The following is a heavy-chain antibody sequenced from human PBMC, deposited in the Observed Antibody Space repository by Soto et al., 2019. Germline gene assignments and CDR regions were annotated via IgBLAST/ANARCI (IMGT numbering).Heavy chain of an antibody. CDR3: ARAHTPIIAVAGDAFDI. CDR1: GYTFTSYY. Sequence: ASVKVSCKASGYTFTSYYMHWVRQAPGQGLEWMGIINPSGGSTSYAQKFQGRVTMTRGTSTSTVYMELSSLRSEDTAVYYCARAHTPIIAVAGDAFDIWGQGTMVTVSS. D-gene: IGHD6-19*01. V-gene: IGHV1-46*01. CDR2: INPSGGST. J-gene: IGHJ3*02.